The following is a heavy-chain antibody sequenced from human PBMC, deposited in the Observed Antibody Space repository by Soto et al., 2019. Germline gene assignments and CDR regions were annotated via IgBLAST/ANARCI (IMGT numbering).Heavy chain of an antibody. V-gene: IGHV1-2*04. CDR2: INPNSGGT. D-gene: IGHD6-6*01. CDR3: ARGGIAARSDWFDP. CDR1: GYTFTGYY. J-gene: IGHJ5*02. Sequence: ASVKVSCKASGYTFTGYYMHWVRQAPGQGLEWLGWINPNSGGTNYAQKFQGWVTMTRGTSISTAYMELSRLRSDDTAVYYCARGGIAARSDWFDPWGQGTLVTVSS.